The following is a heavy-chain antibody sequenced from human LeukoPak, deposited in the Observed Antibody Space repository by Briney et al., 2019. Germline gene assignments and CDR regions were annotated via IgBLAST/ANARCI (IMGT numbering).Heavy chain of an antibody. CDR3: AKLYSDYGDYVRPRVYYYYGMDV. Sequence: GGSLRLSCAASGFTFSSYSMNWVRQAPGEGLEWVSYIDSGSSTIYYADSVKGRFTISRDNAKNSLYLQMNSLRAEDTALYYCAKLYSDYGDYVRPRVYYYYGMDVWGQGTTVTVSS. CDR2: IDSGSSTI. J-gene: IGHJ6*02. V-gene: IGHV3-48*04. D-gene: IGHD4-17*01. CDR1: GFTFSSYS.